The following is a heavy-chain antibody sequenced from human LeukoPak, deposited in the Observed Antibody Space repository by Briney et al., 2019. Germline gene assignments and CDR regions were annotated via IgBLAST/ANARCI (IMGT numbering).Heavy chain of an antibody. D-gene: IGHD1-26*01. CDR3: TTDLIVGATEFKVADY. Sequence: PGGSLRLSCAASGFTFSSYAMHWVRQAPGKGLEWVAVISYDGSNKYYADSVKGRFTISRDNSKNTLYLQMNSLRAEDTAVYYCTTDLIVGATEFKVADYWGQGTLVTVSS. CDR1: GFTFSSYA. V-gene: IGHV3-30*04. J-gene: IGHJ4*02. CDR2: ISYDGSNK.